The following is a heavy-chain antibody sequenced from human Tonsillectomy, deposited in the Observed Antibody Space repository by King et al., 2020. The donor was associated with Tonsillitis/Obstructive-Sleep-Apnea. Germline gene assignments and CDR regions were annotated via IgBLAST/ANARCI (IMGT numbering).Heavy chain of an antibody. CDR1: GFTFSDHY. CDR3: ARVRSGYYYYYYMDV. J-gene: IGHJ6*03. V-gene: IGHV3-72*01. Sequence: VQLVESGGGLVQPGGSLRLSCAASGFTFSDHYMDWVRQAPGKGLEWVGRTRNKANSYTTEYAASVKGRFTISRDDSKNSLYLQMNSLKTEDTAVYYCARVRSGYYYYYYMDVWGKGTTVTVSS. D-gene: IGHD3-3*01. CDR2: TRNKANSYTT.